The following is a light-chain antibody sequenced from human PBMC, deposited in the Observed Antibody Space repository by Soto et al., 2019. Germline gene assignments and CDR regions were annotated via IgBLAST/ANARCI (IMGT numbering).Light chain of an antibody. Sequence: EIVMTQSPATLSVSPGERATLSCRASQSVSSNLAWYQQKPGQAPRLLIYGASTRATGIPASFSGSGSGTEFTLPISSLQSEDIAVYYCQQYDNWPRTFGQGPRVEIK. V-gene: IGKV3D-15*01. CDR2: GAS. CDR1: QSVSSN. CDR3: QQYDNWPRT. J-gene: IGKJ1*01.